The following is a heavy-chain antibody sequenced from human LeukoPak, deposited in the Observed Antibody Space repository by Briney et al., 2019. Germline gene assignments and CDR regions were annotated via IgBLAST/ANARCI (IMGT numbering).Heavy chain of an antibody. CDR3: ARRIVVVPAAIHYYYYMDV. CDR2: INHSGST. D-gene: IGHD2-2*01. CDR1: GGSFSGYY. V-gene: IGHV4-34*01. J-gene: IGHJ6*03. Sequence: SETLSLTCAVYGGSFSGYYWTWIRQPPGKGLEWIGEINHSGSTNYDPSLKSRVTISVDTSKNQFSLKLSSVTAADTAVYYCARRIVVVPAAIHYYYYMDVWGKGTTVTVSS.